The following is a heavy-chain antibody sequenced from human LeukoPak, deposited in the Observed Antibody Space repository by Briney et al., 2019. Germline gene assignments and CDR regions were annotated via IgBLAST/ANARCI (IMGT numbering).Heavy chain of an antibody. CDR3: ARPFEPYYYGMDV. CDR2: IYSGGST. CDR1: GFTVSSNY. D-gene: IGHD3-16*01. J-gene: IGHJ6*02. V-gene: IGHV3-53*01. Sequence: GGSLRLSCAASGFTVSSNYMSWVRQAPGKGLEWVSVIYSGGSTYSADSVKGRFTISRDNSKNTLYLQMNSLRAEDTAVYYCARPFEPYYYGMDVWGQGTTVTVSS.